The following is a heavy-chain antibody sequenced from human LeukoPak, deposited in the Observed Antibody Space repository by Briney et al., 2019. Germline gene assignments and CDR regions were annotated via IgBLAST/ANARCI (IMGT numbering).Heavy chain of an antibody. CDR1: GGSISSSSYY. CDR3: ARDHGSGDYFNWFDP. CDR2: IYTSGST. V-gene: IGHV4-39*07. J-gene: IGHJ5*02. Sequence: SETLSLTCTVSGGSISSSSYYWGWIRQPPGKGLEWIGSIYTSGSTNYNPSLKSRVTMSVDTSRNQFSLKLSSVTAADTAVYYCARDHGSGDYFNWFDPWGQGTLVTVSS. D-gene: IGHD4-17*01.